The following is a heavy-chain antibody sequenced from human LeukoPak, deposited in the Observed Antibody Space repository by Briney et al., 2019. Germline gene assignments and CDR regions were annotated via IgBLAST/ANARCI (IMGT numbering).Heavy chain of an antibody. CDR1: GYTFTGFY. Sequence: ASVKVSCKASGYTFTGFYIHWVRQAPGQGLEWMAWINPQSCATNYAQKFQGRVTMTRDMSISTAYMDVTSLRSDDTAVYYCARGGDDSGLYFAYWGQGTLVTVSS. CDR3: ARGGDDSGLYFAY. D-gene: IGHD3-22*01. J-gene: IGHJ4*02. V-gene: IGHV1-2*02. CDR2: INPQSCAT.